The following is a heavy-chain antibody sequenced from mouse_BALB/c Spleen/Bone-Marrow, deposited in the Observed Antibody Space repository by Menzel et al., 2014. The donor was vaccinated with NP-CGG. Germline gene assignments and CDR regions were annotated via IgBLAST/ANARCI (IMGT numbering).Heavy chain of an antibody. Sequence: EVQRVESGPELVKPGASVKISCKTSGYTFTEYTMHWVKQSHGKSLEWIGGINPNNGGTSYNQKSKGKATLTVDKSSSTAYMELRSLTSEDSAVYYCARSTMITDYFDYWGQGTTLTVSS. CDR1: GYTFTEYT. CDR2: INPNNGGT. J-gene: IGHJ2*01. CDR3: ARSTMITDYFDY. V-gene: IGHV1-18*01. D-gene: IGHD2-4*01.